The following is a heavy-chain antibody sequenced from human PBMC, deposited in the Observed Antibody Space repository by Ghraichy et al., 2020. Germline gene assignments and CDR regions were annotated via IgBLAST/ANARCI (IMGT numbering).Heavy chain of an antibody. CDR3: ARGLGRSSWSFGY. CDR2: ITSSSRTI. Sequence: GGSLRLSCVGSGFTFSSYSMNWVRQSPGKGLEWVSYITSSSRTIFYADSVKGRFTISRDNSTNTVYLQMNSLRVEDTAIYYCARGLGRSSWSFGYWGQGILVTVSS. CDR1: GFTFSSYS. D-gene: IGHD6-13*01. J-gene: IGHJ4*02. V-gene: IGHV3-48*01.